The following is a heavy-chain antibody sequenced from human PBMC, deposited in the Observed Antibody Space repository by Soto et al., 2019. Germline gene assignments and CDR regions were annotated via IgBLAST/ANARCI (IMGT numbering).Heavy chain of an antibody. V-gene: IGHV3-23*01. D-gene: IGHD5-18*01. J-gene: IGHJ4*02. CDR2: ISGSGGST. CDR1: GFTFSSYA. Sequence: EVQLLESGGGLVQPGGSLRLSCAASGFTFSSYAMSWVRQAPGKGLEWVSAISGSGGSTYYADSVKGRFTISRDNSKNTRYLKMNSLRAEDTDVYYCAKTPGVDTAPYWGQGTLVTVSS. CDR3: AKTPGVDTAPY.